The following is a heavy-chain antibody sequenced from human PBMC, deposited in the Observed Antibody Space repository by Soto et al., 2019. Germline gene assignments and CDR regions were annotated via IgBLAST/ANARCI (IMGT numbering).Heavy chain of an antibody. J-gene: IGHJ4*02. D-gene: IGHD1-1*01. CDR1: HSTYTSYG. CDR2: ISAYNGNT. V-gene: IGHV1-18*01. Sequence: QVQLVQSGAKMKKPGASVKVSCKTSHSTYTSYGISWVRRTPGQGLEWMGWISAYNGNTNYAQKLQGRVTMTTDTSTSTAYMELRSLRFDDTAVYYGARGSNDIDYWGQGTLVTVSS. CDR3: ARGSNDIDY.